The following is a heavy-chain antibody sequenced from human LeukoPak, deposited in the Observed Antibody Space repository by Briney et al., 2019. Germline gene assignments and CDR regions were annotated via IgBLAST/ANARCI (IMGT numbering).Heavy chain of an antibody. CDR2: ISFDGSKK. Sequence: GGPLSPSCEASDLTFRNYVMHWAGQAPGRGLEGVAVISFDGSKKDSADSVKGRFTIFRDNSKNTLYLQMSSLRGEDTAVYYCARGGPNWNPGDYWGQGTLVTVSS. J-gene: IGHJ4*02. CDR1: DLTFRNYV. CDR3: ARGGPNWNPGDY. D-gene: IGHD1-20*01. V-gene: IGHV3-30*04.